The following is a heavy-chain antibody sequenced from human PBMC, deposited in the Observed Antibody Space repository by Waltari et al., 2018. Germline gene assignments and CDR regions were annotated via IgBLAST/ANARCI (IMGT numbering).Heavy chain of an antibody. J-gene: IGHJ6*02. V-gene: IGHV4-59*01. CDR2: IYYSGST. CDR3: ARYYYDSSGYYGFDYYGMDV. D-gene: IGHD3-22*01. Sequence: QVQLQESGPGLVKPSETLSLTCTVSGGSISSYYWSWIRQPPGKGLEWIGYIYYSGSTNYNPSLKSRVTISGDTSKNQFSLKLSSVTAADTAVYYCARYYYDSSGYYGFDYYGMDVWGQGTTVTVSS. CDR1: GGSISSYY.